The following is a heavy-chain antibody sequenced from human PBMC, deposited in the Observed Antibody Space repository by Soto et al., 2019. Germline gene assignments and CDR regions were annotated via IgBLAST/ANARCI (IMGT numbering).Heavy chain of an antibody. V-gene: IGHV3-73*01. J-gene: IGHJ4*02. D-gene: IGHD1-7*01. CDR3: TRHGGLELNIDY. Sequence: TGGSLRLSCAASGFTFSGSAMHWVRQASGKGLEWVGRIRSKANSYATAYAASVKGRFTISRDDSKNTAYLQMNSLKTEDTAVYYCTRHGGLELNIDYWGQGTLVTVSS. CDR2: IRSKANSYAT. CDR1: GFTFSGSA.